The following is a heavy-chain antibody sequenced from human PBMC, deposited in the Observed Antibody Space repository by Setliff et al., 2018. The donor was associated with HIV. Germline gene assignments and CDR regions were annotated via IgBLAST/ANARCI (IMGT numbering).Heavy chain of an antibody. V-gene: IGHV4-61*02. CDR1: DGSISTGSYY. Sequence: SETLSLTCTVADGSISTGSYYWSWVRKPAGRGLEWIGRIYTSGSTNYNPSLKSRVTMSVGTSKNQFSLSLSSVTAADTAVYYCARLPDINSWPFDYWARGTLVTVSS. CDR2: IYTSGST. D-gene: IGHD6-13*01. CDR3: ARLPDINSWPFDY. J-gene: IGHJ4*02.